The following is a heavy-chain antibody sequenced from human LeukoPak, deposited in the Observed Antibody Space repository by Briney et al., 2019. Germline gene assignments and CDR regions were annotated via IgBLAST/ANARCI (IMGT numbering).Heavy chain of an antibody. Sequence: ASVKVSCKASGYTFTSYGISWVRQAPGQGLEWMGWISGYNGNTNYAQNLQGRVTMTTDTSTSTVYMELRSLRSDDTAVYYCARVSRLYYDTSGRIFDYWGQGTLVTVSS. CDR1: GYTFTSYG. CDR3: ARVSRLYYDTSGRIFDY. V-gene: IGHV1-18*01. J-gene: IGHJ4*02. CDR2: ISGYNGNT. D-gene: IGHD3-22*01.